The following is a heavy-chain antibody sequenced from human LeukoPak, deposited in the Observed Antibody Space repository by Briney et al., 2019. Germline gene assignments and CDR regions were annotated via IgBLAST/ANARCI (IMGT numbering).Heavy chain of an antibody. D-gene: IGHD1-14*01. Sequence: GGSLRISCAASGFTVITNDMTWVRQAPGKWHEWVSVLYSDGNTKYAGYVQGRFSISRDNSKNTLYLEMNSLSPDDTAVYYCARGVEPLAANTLAYWGQGTLVTVSS. V-gene: IGHV3-53*01. CDR1: GFTVITND. J-gene: IGHJ4*02. CDR2: LYSDGNT. CDR3: ARGVEPLAANTLAY.